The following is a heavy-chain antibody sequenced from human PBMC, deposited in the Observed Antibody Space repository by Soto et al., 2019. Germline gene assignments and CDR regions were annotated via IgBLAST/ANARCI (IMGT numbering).Heavy chain of an antibody. J-gene: IGHJ6*02. CDR1: GFTFSSYG. V-gene: IGHV3-33*01. D-gene: IGHD4-17*01. CDR2: IWYDGSNK. CDR3: ARAISYGGNSGPYYGMDV. Sequence: GGSLRLSCAASGFTFSSYGMHWVRQAPGKGLEWVAVIWYDGSNKYYADSVKGRFTISRDNSKNTLYLQMNSLRAEDTAVYYCARAISYGGNSGPYYGMDVWGQGTTVTVSS.